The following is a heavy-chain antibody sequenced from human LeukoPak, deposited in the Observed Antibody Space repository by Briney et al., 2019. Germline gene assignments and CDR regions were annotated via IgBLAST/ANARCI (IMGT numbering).Heavy chain of an antibody. CDR2: FNLIANST. Sequence: ASVKVSCKASGYTFTSYSMHWVRQAPGQGLEWMGIFNLIANSTTYTKKLQGRVTITRDTSTGTVYMELSSLRFEDTAVYYSARGARSLYYDLDYWGQGTLVTVSS. J-gene: IGHJ4*02. CDR1: GYTFTSYS. D-gene: IGHD6-13*01. V-gene: IGHV1-46*04. CDR3: ARGARSLYYDLDY.